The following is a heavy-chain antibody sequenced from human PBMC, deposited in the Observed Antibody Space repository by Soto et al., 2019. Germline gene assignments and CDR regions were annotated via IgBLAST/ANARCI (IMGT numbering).Heavy chain of an antibody. CDR3: VRHPSLTGYYL. D-gene: IGHD3-9*01. Sequence: SETLSLTCTVSAGSISSTTHYWGWIRQPPGKGREWIGYIFYRGSTNYNPSLKSRFTISVDTSKNQFSLNLSSVSAADTAVYYCVRHPSLTGYYLWGQGTLVTVSS. CDR2: IFYRGST. CDR1: AGSISSTTHY. J-gene: IGHJ5*02. V-gene: IGHV4-39*01.